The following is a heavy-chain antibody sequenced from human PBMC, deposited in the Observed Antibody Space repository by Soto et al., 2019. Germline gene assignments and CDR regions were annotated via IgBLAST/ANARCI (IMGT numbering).Heavy chain of an antibody. J-gene: IGHJ4*02. Sequence: GESLKISCKGSVYSFTTYCIGCVRQMPGKGLEWMGIIYPGDSDTRYSPSFQCQVTISADKYISTAYLQWSSLKASDTAMYYCARKDSSSAFDYWGQGTLVNVSS. V-gene: IGHV5-51*01. CDR1: VYSFTTYC. D-gene: IGHD3-22*01. CDR2: IYPGDSDT. CDR3: ARKDSSSAFDY.